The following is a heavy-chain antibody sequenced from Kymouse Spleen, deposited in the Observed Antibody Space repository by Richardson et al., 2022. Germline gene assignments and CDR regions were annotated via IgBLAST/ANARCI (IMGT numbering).Heavy chain of an antibody. CDR2: INHSGST. D-gene: IGHD3-10*01. V-gene: IGHV4-34*01. J-gene: IGHJ2*01. CDR3: ARRGPMVRGAPGWYFDL. Sequence: QVQLQQWGAGLLKPSETLSLTCAVYGGSFSGYYWSWIRQPPGKGLEWIGEINHSGSTNYNPSLKSRVTISVDTSKNQFSLKLSSVTAADTAVYYCARRGPMVRGAPGWYFDLWGRGTLVTVSS. CDR1: GGSFSGYY.